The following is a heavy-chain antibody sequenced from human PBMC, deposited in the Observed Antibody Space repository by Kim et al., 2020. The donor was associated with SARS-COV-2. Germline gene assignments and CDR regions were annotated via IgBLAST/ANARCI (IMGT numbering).Heavy chain of an antibody. CDR3: PSGQPLDY. Sequence: SETLSLTCSVSGGSIRSGGRFWTWIRQHPAKGLEWISYISYSGNSHYSPSLRSRVSISLQTSENQFSLELTSVTAADAAVYYCPSGQPLDYWGQGILVTVSS. J-gene: IGHJ4*02. V-gene: IGHV4-31*03. D-gene: IGHD2-2*01. CDR2: ISYSGNS. CDR1: GGSIRSGGRF.